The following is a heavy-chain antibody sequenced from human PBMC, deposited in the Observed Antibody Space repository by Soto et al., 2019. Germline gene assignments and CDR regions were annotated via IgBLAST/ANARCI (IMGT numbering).Heavy chain of an antibody. J-gene: IGHJ3*02. D-gene: IGHD3-22*01. Sequence: SETLSLTCTVSGGSINSGDYYWSWIRQPPGKGLEWIGYIYYSGSTYHNPSLKSRINISVDTSKNQFSLKLSSVTAADTAVYYCATVPTYYYDLRGYANAFDMWGQATIVT. V-gene: IGHV4-30-4*01. CDR3: ATVPTYYYDLRGYANAFDM. CDR2: IYYSGST. CDR1: GGSINSGDYY.